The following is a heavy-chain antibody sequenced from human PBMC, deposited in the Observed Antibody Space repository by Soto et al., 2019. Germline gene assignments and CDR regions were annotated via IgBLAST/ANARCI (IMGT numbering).Heavy chain of an antibody. Sequence: SETLSLTCTVSGGSISSYYWSWIRQPPGKGLEWIGYIYYSGSTNYNPSLKSRVTISVDTSKNQFSLKLSSVTAADTAVYYCARHRTSKYSDYPLDYYMDVWGKGTTVTVSS. CDR3: ARHRTSKYSDYPLDYYMDV. D-gene: IGHD5-12*01. CDR1: GGSISSYY. V-gene: IGHV4-59*08. CDR2: IYYSGST. J-gene: IGHJ6*03.